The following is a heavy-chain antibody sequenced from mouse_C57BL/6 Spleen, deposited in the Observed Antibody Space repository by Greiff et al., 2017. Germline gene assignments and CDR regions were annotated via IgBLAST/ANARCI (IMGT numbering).Heavy chain of an antibody. CDR1: GYTFTDYE. J-gene: IGHJ3*01. CDR3: TRGAYYSNYEFAY. Sequence: QVQLQQSGAELVRPGASVTLSCKASGYTFTDYEMHWVKQTPVHGLEWIGAIDPETGGTAYNQKFKGKAILTADKSSSTAYMELRSLTSEDSAVYYCTRGAYYSNYEFAYWAKGLWSLSLQ. D-gene: IGHD2-5*01. CDR2: IDPETGGT. V-gene: IGHV1-15*01.